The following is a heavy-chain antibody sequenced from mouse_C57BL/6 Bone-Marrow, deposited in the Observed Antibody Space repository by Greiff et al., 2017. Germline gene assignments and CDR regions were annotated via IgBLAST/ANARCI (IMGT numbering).Heavy chain of an antibody. D-gene: IGHD5-1*01. CDR3: TEYHYAMDY. J-gene: IGHJ4*01. CDR1: GFTFSNYW. V-gene: IGHV6-3*01. CDR2: IRLKSDNYAT. Sequence: EVKLQESGGGLVQPGGSMKLSCVASGFTFSNYWMNWVRQSPEKGLEWVAQIRLKSDNYATHYAESVKGRFTISRDDSKSSVYLQMNNLRAEDTGIYYCTEYHYAMDYWGQGTSVTVSS.